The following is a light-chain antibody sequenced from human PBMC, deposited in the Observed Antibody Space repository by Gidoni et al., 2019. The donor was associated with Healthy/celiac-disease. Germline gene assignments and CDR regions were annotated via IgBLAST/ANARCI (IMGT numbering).Light chain of an antibody. J-gene: IGLJ2*01. CDR2: QYS. CDR3: QAWDSSLVV. CDR1: KLGDKY. V-gene: IGLV3-1*01. Sequence: SYELTQPPSVSVSPGQTASITCSGDKLGDKYACWYQQKPGQSPVLVICQYSKRPSGIPGRFSGSNSGNTATLTISGTQAMDEADYYCQAWDSSLVVFGGGTKLTVL.